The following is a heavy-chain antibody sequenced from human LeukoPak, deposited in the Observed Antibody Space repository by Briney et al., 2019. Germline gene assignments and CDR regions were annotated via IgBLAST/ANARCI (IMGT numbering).Heavy chain of an antibody. Sequence: GGSLRLSCAASGFTVSSNYMSWVHQAPGKGLEWVSVIYSGGSTYYADSVKGRFTISRDNSKNTLYLQMNSLRAEDTAVYYCARDMITFGGVIVDDAFDIWGQGTMVTVSS. CDR1: GFTVSSNY. J-gene: IGHJ3*02. D-gene: IGHD3-16*02. CDR3: ARDMITFGGVIVDDAFDI. V-gene: IGHV3-53*01. CDR2: IYSGGST.